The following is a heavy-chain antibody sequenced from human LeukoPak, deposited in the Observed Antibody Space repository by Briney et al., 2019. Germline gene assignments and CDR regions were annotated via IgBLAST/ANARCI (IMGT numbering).Heavy chain of an antibody. CDR1: GFTFSSYG. CDR2: IWYDGSNK. D-gene: IGHD3-22*01. J-gene: IGHJ4*02. Sequence: GRSLRLSCAASGFTFSSYGMHWVRQAPGKGLEWVAVIWYDGSNKYYADSVKGRFTISRDNSKNTLYLQMNSLRAEDTAVYYCARAEDSSGYYYDYWGQGALVTVSS. CDR3: ARAEDSSGYYYDY. V-gene: IGHV3-33*01.